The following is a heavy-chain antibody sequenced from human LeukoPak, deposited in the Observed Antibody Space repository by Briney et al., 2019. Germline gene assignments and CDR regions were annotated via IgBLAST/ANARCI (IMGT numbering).Heavy chain of an antibody. CDR1: GFTFSSYW. Sequence: PGGSLRLSCAASGFTFSSYWMHWVRQAPGKGLVWVSRINSDGSGTSYADSVKGRFTISRDNAKNTLYLQMNSLRAEDTAVYYCARVLGYCSSTSCYPLGYWGQGALVTVSS. D-gene: IGHD2-2*01. V-gene: IGHV3-74*01. CDR3: ARVLGYCSSTSCYPLGY. CDR2: INSDGSGT. J-gene: IGHJ4*02.